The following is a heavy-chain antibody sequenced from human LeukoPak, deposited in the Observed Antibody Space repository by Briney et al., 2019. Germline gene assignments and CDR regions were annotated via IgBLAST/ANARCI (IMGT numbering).Heavy chain of an antibody. D-gene: IGHD3-10*01. J-gene: IGHJ2*01. Sequence: SEALSLTCAVSGGSISSGGYSWGWIRQPPGKGLEWIGYICHSGSTYYNPSLKSRVTISVDRSKNQFSLKLSSVTVADTAVYYCARVWYYGSENRYFDLWGRGTLVTVSS. CDR3: ARVWYYGSENRYFDL. CDR1: GGSISSGGYS. V-gene: IGHV4-30-2*01. CDR2: ICHSGST.